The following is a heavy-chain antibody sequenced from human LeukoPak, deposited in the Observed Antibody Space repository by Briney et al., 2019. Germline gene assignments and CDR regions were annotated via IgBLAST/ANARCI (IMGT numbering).Heavy chain of an antibody. CDR2: IYYSGST. Sequence: PSETLSLTCIVSGGCISSYYWSWIRQPPGKGLEWIGYIYYSGSTNYNPSLKSRVTISVDTSKNQFSLKLSSVTAADTAVYYCASTHYDSSGFDYWGQGTLVTVSS. J-gene: IGHJ4*02. CDR3: ASTHYDSSGFDY. V-gene: IGHV4-59*01. CDR1: GGCISSYY. D-gene: IGHD3-22*01.